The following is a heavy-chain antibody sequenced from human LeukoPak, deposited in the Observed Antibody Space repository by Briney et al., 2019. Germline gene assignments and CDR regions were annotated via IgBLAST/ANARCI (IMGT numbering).Heavy chain of an antibody. J-gene: IGHJ1*01. Sequence: GGSLRLSCAASGFTFSSYSMNWVRQAPGKGLEWVSYISSSSSTIYYADSVKGRFTISRDNAKNSLYLQMNSLRAEDTAVYYGARDRENQLVAEYFSTGARAPWSPSPQ. CDR3: ARDRENQLVAEYFST. CDR2: ISSSSSTI. D-gene: IGHD1-14*01. V-gene: IGHV3-48*01. CDR1: GFTFSSYS.